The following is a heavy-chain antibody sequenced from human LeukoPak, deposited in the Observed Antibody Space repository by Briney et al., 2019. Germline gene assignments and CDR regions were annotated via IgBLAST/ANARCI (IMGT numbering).Heavy chain of an antibody. CDR2: INPNSGGT. CDR1: GYTFSGYY. D-gene: IGHD4-23*01. CDR3: ARGAGGNYISPIDY. V-gene: IGHV1-2*02. Sequence: ASVKVSCKASGYTFSGYYMHWVRQAPGQGLEWMGWINPNSGGTNYAQKFQGRVTMTRDTSISTAYMDLTRLTSDDTAVYYCARGAGGNYISPIDYWGQGTLVTVSS. J-gene: IGHJ4*02.